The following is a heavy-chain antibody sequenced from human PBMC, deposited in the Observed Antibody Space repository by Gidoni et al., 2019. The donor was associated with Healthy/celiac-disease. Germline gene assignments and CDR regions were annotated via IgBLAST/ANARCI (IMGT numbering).Heavy chain of an antibody. J-gene: IGHJ3*02. Sequence: EVQLVESGGGLVQPGGSVRLSCSASGLPVRSYAMPGVRQAPGKGLEYVSAISSNGGSTYYADSVKGRFTISRDNSKYTMYLQMSSLRAEDTAVYYCVKGGSSWSRNAFDIWGQGTMVTVSS. CDR2: ISSNGGST. V-gene: IGHV3-64D*06. CDR1: GLPVRSYA. D-gene: IGHD6-13*01. CDR3: VKGGSSWSRNAFDI.